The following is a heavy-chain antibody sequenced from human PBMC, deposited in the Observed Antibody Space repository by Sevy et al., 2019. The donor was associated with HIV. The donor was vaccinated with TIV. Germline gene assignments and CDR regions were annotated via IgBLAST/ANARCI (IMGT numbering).Heavy chain of an antibody. CDR3: ATDHPPEQLVSDY. CDR2: IESKIDGGTI. D-gene: IGHD6-6*01. V-gene: IGHV3-15*04. Sequence: GGSLRLSCAVSGFTFSSAWMSWFRQTPGKRLEWVGRIESKIDGGTIYYAAPVKGRFSISRDDSKNTLFLQMNSLKTGDTAGYYCATDHPPEQLVSDYWGQGTLVTVSS. CDR1: GFTFSSAW. J-gene: IGHJ4*02.